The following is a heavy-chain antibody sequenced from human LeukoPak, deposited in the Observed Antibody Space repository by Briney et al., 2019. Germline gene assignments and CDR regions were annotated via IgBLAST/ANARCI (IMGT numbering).Heavy chain of an antibody. CDR1: GYTFTGYY. J-gene: IGHJ4*02. D-gene: IGHD3-10*01. V-gene: IGHV1-2*02. CDR2: INPNSGDT. Sequence: ASVKVSCKAPGYTFTGYYMNWVRQAPGQGLEWMGWINPNSGDTNYAQRFQGRVTMTSDTSISTAYMELSRLTSDDTAVYYCAKSYYYGSGNYQDYWGQGTLVTVSS. CDR3: AKSYYYGSGNYQDY.